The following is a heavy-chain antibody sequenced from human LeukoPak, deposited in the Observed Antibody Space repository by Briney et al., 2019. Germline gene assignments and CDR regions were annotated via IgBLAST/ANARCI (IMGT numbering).Heavy chain of an antibody. V-gene: IGHV1-2*02. CDR1: GYTFSDYY. Sequence: ASLKVSCKASGYTFSDYYLHWVRQAPGQGLEWIGWIHPNTGGTNYAQNFQGRVTVTRDTSITTAYMELSRLRSDDMAVYYCARGTERATAISDYWGQGTLVTVSS. CDR3: ARGTERATAISDY. J-gene: IGHJ4*02. D-gene: IGHD5-24*01. CDR2: IHPNTGGT.